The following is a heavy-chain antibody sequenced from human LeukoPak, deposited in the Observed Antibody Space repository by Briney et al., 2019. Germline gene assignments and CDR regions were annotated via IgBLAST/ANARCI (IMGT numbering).Heavy chain of an antibody. Sequence: GASVKVSCKASGYTFTGYYMHWVRQAPGQGLEWMGWINPNSGGTNYAQKLQGRVTMTTDTSTSTSYMELRSLRSDDTAVYYCARGLGWSATNWFDPWGQGTLVTVSS. J-gene: IGHJ5*02. V-gene: IGHV1-2*02. CDR2: INPNSGGT. D-gene: IGHD2-21*01. CDR1: GYTFTGYY. CDR3: ARGLGWSATNWFDP.